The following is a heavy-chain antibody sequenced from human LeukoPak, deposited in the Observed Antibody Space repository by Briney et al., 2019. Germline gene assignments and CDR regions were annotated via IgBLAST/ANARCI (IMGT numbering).Heavy chain of an antibody. CDR3: AKGGSGYNY. Sequence: SGTLSLTCTVSGGSLNTNTWWSWVRQPPGKGLEWTGEVFHSGSTNYNPSLESRLSISMDKSNNRFSLKLSSVTAADTAVYYCAKGGSGYNYWGQGTLVTVSS. CDR2: VFHSGST. CDR1: GGSLNTNTW. V-gene: IGHV4-4*02. J-gene: IGHJ4*02. D-gene: IGHD5-12*01.